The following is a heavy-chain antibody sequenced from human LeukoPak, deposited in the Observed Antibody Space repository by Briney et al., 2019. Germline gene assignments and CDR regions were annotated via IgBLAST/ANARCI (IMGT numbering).Heavy chain of an antibody. CDR2: IYSGGST. Sequence: GGSLRLSCTASGFTFSSYAMNWVRQAPGKGLEWVSVIYSGGSTYHADSVKGRFTISRDNSKNTLYLQMNSLRAEDTAVYYCARGSGGYYDSGRRYYYGMDVWGQGTTVTVSS. CDR3: ARGSGGYYDSGRRYYYGMDV. J-gene: IGHJ6*02. D-gene: IGHD3-22*01. V-gene: IGHV3-66*01. CDR1: GFTFSSYA.